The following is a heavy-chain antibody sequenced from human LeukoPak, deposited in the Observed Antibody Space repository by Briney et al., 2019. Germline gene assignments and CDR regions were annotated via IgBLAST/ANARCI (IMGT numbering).Heavy chain of an antibody. V-gene: IGHV1-2*02. CDR2: INPNSGGT. CDR1: GYTFTGYY. Sequence: ASVKVSCKASGYTFTGYYMHWVRQAPGQGLEWRGWINPNSGGTNYAQKFQGRVTMTRDTSISTAYMELSRLRSDDTAVYYCAREPCQKELGCYTASNEYWGQGTLVTVSS. J-gene: IGHJ4*02. CDR3: AREPCQKELGCYTASNEY. D-gene: IGHD2-2*02.